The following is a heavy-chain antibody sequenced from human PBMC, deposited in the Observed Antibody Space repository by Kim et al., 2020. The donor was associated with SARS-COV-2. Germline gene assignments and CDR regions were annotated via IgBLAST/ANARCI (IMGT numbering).Heavy chain of an antibody. J-gene: IGHJ6*01. D-gene: IGHD3-22*01. V-gene: IGHV4-61*01. CDR2: IYYSGST. CDR3: ARDGDYYDSRGYLEYY. Sequence: SETLSLTCTVSGGSVSSGSYYWSWIRQPPGKGLEWIGYIYYSGSTNYNPSLKSRVTISVDTSKNQFSLKLSSVTAADTAVYYCARDGDYYDSRGYLEYY. CDR1: GGSVSSGSYY.